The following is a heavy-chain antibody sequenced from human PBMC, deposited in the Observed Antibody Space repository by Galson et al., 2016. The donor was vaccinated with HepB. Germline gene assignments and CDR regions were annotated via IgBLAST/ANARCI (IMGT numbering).Heavy chain of an antibody. Sequence: SETLSLTCVASGGSISSTNWWTWVRRPPGKGLEWIGEIHHTGSTNYNPSLRSRVSMSVDKSNNLFSLQLSSVTAADTAFYFCTRTPYYSDNAGYNRFDYWGHGTLVTVSS. V-gene: IGHV4-4*02. J-gene: IGHJ4*01. D-gene: IGHD3-22*01. CDR2: IHHTGST. CDR1: GGSISSTNW. CDR3: TRTPYYSDNAGYNRFDY.